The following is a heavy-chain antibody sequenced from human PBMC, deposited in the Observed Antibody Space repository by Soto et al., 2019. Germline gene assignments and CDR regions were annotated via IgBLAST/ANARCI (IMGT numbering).Heavy chain of an antibody. J-gene: IGHJ6*02. D-gene: IGHD3-3*01. CDR2: IWYDGSKK. Sequence: QVQVVESGGGVVQPGRSLRLSCAASGFTFSSFGMHWVRQAPGKGLEWVSLIWYDGSKKSYGDSVKGRFTISRDNSSNTVYLLMNNMRADDTAVYYCARDASYYSLWSGYYPSRNGMDVWGQGTTVTVSS. V-gene: IGHV3-33*01. CDR3: ARDASYYSLWSGYYPSRNGMDV. CDR1: GFTFSSFG.